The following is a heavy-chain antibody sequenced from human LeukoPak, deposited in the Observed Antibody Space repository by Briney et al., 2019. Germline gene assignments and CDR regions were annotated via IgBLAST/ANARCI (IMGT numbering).Heavy chain of an antibody. J-gene: IGHJ4*02. V-gene: IGHV1-2*06. CDR2: INPNSGGT. CDR3: ARGASWNYFDY. D-gene: IGHD1-1*01. Sequence: ASVKVSCKASGYTFTSYDINWVRQATGQGLEWMGRINPNSGGTNYAQKFQGRVTMTRDTSISTAYMELSRLRSDDTAVYYCARGASWNYFDYWGQGTLVTVSS. CDR1: GYTFTSYD.